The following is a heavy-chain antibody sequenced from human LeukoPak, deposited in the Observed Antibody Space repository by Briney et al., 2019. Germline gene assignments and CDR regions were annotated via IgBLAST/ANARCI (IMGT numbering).Heavy chain of an antibody. V-gene: IGHV1-69*05. Sequence: SVKVSCKASGGTFSSYAISWVRQAPGQGLEWMGGIIPIFGTANYAHKFQGRVTITTDESTSTAYMELSSLRSEDTAVYYCASMRLVVVPAAMYFDYWGQGTLVTVSS. CDR2: IIPIFGTA. J-gene: IGHJ4*02. CDR1: GGTFSSYA. D-gene: IGHD2-2*01. CDR3: ASMRLVVVPAAMYFDY.